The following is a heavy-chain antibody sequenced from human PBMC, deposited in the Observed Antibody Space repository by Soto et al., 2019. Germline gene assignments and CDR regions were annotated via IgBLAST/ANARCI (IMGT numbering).Heavy chain of an antibody. J-gene: IGHJ6*02. CDR3: ARDVLRVAGPFGGMDV. Sequence: QEQLEESGGGVVQPGRSLRLSCAASGFPFRSYPMHWVRQAPGKGLEWMAVISYDGSNKYYADSVKGRFTISRDNSKDTLYLQMNSLRTDDTAVYYCARDVLRVAGPFGGMDVWGQGTTVTVSS. V-gene: IGHV3-30*04. CDR1: GFPFRSYP. CDR2: ISYDGSNK. D-gene: IGHD6-19*01.